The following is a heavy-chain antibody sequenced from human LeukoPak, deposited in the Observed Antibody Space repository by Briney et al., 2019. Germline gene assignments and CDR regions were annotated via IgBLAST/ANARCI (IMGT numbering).Heavy chain of an antibody. CDR2: ISAYNGNT. D-gene: IGHD2-15*01. CDR1: GYTFTSYG. V-gene: IGHV1-18*01. J-gene: IGHJ5*02. Sequence: GASVKVSCKASGYTFTSYGISWVRQAPGQGLEWMGWISAYNGNTNYAEKLQGRVTMTTDTYTSTAYMELRSLRSDDTAVYYCARARDSPPYCSGGSCYPRAVDWFDPWGQGTLVTVSS. CDR3: ARARDSPPYCSGGSCYPRAVDWFDP.